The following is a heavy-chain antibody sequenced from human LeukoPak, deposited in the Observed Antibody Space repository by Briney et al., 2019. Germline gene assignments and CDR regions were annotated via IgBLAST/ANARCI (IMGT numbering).Heavy chain of an antibody. CDR3: ARFTYSDAFDI. J-gene: IGHJ3*02. D-gene: IGHD3-16*01. V-gene: IGHV3-48*03. CDR2: ISSSGSTI. CDR1: GFTFSSYE. Sequence: PGGSLRLSCAASGFTFSSYEMNWVRQAPGKGLEWVSYISSSGSTIYYADSVKGRFTISRDNAKNSLYLQMNSLRAEDTAVYYCARFTYSDAFDIWGQGTMVTVSS.